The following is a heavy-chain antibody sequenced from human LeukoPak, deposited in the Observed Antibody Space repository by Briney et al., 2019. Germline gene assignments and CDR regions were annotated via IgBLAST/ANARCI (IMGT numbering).Heavy chain of an antibody. V-gene: IGHV4-59*01. CDR3: ARFMGPRDGSGYYYDAFDI. CDR1: GGSISSYY. J-gene: IGHJ3*02. Sequence: SETLSLTCTVSGGSISSYYWSWIRQPPGKGLEWIGYIYYSGSTNYNPSLKSRVTISVDTSKNQFSLKLSSVTAADTAVYYCARFMGPRDGSGYYYDAFDIWGQGTMVTVSS. CDR2: IYYSGST. D-gene: IGHD3-22*01.